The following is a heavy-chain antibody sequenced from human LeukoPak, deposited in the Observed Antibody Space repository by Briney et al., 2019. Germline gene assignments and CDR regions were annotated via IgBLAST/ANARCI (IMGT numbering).Heavy chain of an antibody. V-gene: IGHV1-69*13. CDR1: GYTFSDYY. Sequence: SVKVSCKTSGYTFSDYYIHWVRQAPGQGLEWMGGITPMFGTANYAQKFQGRVTITADDSTSTAYMELSSLRSEDTAVYYCVRDGSYYDSSGYYYLYWGQGTLVTVSS. CDR3: VRDGSYYDSSGYYYLY. D-gene: IGHD3-22*01. CDR2: ITPMFGTA. J-gene: IGHJ4*02.